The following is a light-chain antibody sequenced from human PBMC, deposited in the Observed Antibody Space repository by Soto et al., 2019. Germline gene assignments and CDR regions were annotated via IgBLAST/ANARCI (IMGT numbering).Light chain of an antibody. V-gene: IGKV3-11*01. CDR3: QQRRNWPVT. Sequence: EIVLTQSPATLSLSPGERATLSCRASQSVSTYLAWYRQKPGQAPRLLIYDASNRATGIPARFSGSGAGTDFTRTITNPEPEDFAVYYCQQRRNWPVTFGGGTNVEIK. CDR1: QSVSTY. CDR2: DAS. J-gene: IGKJ4*01.